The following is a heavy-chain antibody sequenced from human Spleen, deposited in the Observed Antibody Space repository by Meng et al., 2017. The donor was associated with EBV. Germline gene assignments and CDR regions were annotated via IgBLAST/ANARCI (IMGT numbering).Heavy chain of an antibody. Sequence: QVQLQQWGAGLLXXXXXLXLTXVVYGGSFSGYYCTWIRQPPGKGLEWIGEINHSGSTNYNPSLKSRVTISLDTSKNQFSLKLNSVTAADTAVYYCARGKTMVRGVTSDYWGQGTLVTVSS. J-gene: IGHJ4*02. V-gene: IGHV4-34*01. CDR1: GGSFSGYY. CDR2: INHSGST. CDR3: ARGKTMVRGVTSDY. D-gene: IGHD3-10*01.